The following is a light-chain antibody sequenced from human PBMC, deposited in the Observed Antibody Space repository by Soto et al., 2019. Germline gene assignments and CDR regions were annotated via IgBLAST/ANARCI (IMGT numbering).Light chain of an antibody. CDR3: LSYTNIKTLV. CDR1: SSDVGFDNY. Sequence: QSALTQPPSASGSPGQSVTISCTGTSSDVGFDNYVSWYQRHPGKAPKLLIYEVSKWPSGVTDRFSGSKSGTTAYLTVSGLQADDEADYYCLSYTNIKTLVFGGGTKLTVL. CDR2: EVS. J-gene: IGLJ2*01. V-gene: IGLV2-8*01.